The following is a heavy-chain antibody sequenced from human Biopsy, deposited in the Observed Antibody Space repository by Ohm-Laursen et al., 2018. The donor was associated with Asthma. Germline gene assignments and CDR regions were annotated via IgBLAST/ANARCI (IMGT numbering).Heavy chain of an antibody. D-gene: IGHD2-15*01. CDR3: ARVPTTLRYFDL. V-gene: IGHV4-61*01. J-gene: IGHJ2*01. Sequence: SDTLPLTCTVSGGSVSSGSYYWSWIRQPPGKGLAWVSYISYSGSTDYNPSLKSRLTISMDTSKNQFPLKLSSVTAADTAVYYCARVPTTLRYFDLWGRGTLVTVSS. CDR2: ISYSGST. CDR1: GGSVSSGSYY.